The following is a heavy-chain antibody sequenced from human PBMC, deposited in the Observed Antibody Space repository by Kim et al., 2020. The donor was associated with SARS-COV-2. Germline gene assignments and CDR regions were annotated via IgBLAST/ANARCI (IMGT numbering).Heavy chain of an antibody. Sequence: SETLSLTCAVYGGSFSGYYWSWIRQPPGKGLEWIGEINHSGSTNYNPSLKSRVTISVDTSKNQFSLKLSSVTAADTAVYYCARSRAMVYAIRNWFDPWGQGTLVTVSS. J-gene: IGHJ5*02. D-gene: IGHD2-8*01. CDR3: ARSRAMVYAIRNWFDP. CDR2: INHSGST. V-gene: IGHV4-34*01. CDR1: GGSFSGYY.